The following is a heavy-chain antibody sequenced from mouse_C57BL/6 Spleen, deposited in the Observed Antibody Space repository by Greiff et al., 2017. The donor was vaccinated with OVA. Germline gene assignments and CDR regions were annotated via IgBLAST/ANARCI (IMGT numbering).Heavy chain of an antibody. V-gene: IGHV14-3*01. Sequence: EVKVVESVAELVRPGASVKLSCTASGFNFKNTYMHWVKQRPEQGLEWIGRIDPANGNTKYAPKFQGKATITADTSSNTAYLQLSSLTSEDTAIYYCATGVVEVSPFAYWGQGTLVTVSA. CDR3: ATGVVEVSPFAY. D-gene: IGHD1-1*01. CDR2: IDPANGNT. CDR1: GFNFKNTY. J-gene: IGHJ3*01.